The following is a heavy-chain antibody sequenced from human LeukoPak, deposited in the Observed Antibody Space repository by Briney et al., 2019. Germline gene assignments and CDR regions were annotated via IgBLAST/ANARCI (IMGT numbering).Heavy chain of an antibody. CDR2: ITRYGIN. CDR1: GGSFTGYY. D-gene: IGHD2-2*01. Sequence: KPSETLSLTCAVYGGSFTGYYWSWIRQPPGKGLEWIGEITRYGINNYNPSLKSRVTMSLDTSKNQFSLRLSSVTAADTAVYYCARLDQLIQDFWYFDLWGRGTLVAVSS. J-gene: IGHJ2*01. CDR3: ARLDQLIQDFWYFDL. V-gene: IGHV4-34*01.